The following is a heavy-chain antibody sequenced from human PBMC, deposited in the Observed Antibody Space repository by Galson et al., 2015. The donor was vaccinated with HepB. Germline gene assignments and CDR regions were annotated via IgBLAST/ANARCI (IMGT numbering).Heavy chain of an antibody. CDR3: ARDSGPNYYYHYYMDV. V-gene: IGHV3-30-3*01. CDR1: GFTFSSYA. J-gene: IGHJ6*03. Sequence: SLRLSCAASGFTFSSYAMHWVRQAPGKGLEWVAVISYDGSNKYYADSVKGRFTISRDNSKNTLYLQMNSLRPEDTAVCYCARDSGPNYYYHYYMDVWGKGTTVTVSS. D-gene: IGHD6-19*01. CDR2: ISYDGSNK.